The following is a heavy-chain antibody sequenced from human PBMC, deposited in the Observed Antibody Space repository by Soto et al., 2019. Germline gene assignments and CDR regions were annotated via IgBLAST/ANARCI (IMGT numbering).Heavy chain of an antibody. CDR3: VGALTYEVPYYYYGMDV. CDR1: GLTVSSNY. D-gene: IGHD3-16*01. Sequence: EVQLVESGGGLIQPGGSLRLSCAASGLTVSSNYMNWVRQAPGKGLEWVSLIYTGGGTYYADSVKGRFTVSRDNSKNTLYLQMNSLRAEDTAVYYCVGALTYEVPYYYYGMDVWGQGTTVTVSS. V-gene: IGHV3-53*01. J-gene: IGHJ6*02. CDR2: IYTGGGT.